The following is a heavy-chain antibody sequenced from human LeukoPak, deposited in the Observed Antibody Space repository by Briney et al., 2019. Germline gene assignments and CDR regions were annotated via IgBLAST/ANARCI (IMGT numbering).Heavy chain of an antibody. CDR2: IYYSGST. CDR1: GGSISSSSYY. J-gene: IGHJ3*02. Sequence: PSETLSLTCTVSGGSISSSSYYWGWIRQPPGKGLEWIGSIYYSGSTYYNPSLKSRVTISVDTSKNQFSLKLSSVTAADTAVYYCARGYSYGQTDAFDIWGQGTMVTVSS. V-gene: IGHV4-39*07. CDR3: ARGYSYGQTDAFDI. D-gene: IGHD5-18*01.